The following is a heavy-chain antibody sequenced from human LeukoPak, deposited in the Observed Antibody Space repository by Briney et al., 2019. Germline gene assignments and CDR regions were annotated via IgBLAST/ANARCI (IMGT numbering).Heavy chain of an antibody. CDR2: IYHSGST. CDR1: GYSISSGYY. D-gene: IGHD3-3*01. CDR3: ARGTRGVEWLANDAFDI. V-gene: IGHV4-38-2*01. J-gene: IGHJ3*02. Sequence: SETLSLTCAVSGYSISSGYYWGWIRQPPGKVLEWIGSIYHSGSTYYNPSLKSRVTISVDTSKNQFSLKLSSVTAADTAVYYCARGTRGVEWLANDAFDIWGQGTMVTVSS.